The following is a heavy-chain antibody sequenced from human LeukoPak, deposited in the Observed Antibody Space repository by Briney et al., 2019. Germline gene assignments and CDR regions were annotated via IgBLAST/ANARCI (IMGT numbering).Heavy chain of an antibody. J-gene: IGHJ4*02. CDR1: GYTPTRYP. Sequence: GASVKVSCKASGYTPTRYPMHWVRQAPGQGLEWMGWINPNNGGTDYAQKFQGRVTMTRDASTSTVYMELRRLRAEDTAVYYCAREEVIAAAGPTLDYWGQGALVTVSS. V-gene: IGHV1-2*02. CDR3: AREEVIAAAGPTLDY. D-gene: IGHD6-13*01. CDR2: INPNNGGT.